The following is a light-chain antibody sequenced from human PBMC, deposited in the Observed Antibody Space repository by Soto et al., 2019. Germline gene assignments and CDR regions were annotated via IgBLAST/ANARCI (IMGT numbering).Light chain of an antibody. V-gene: IGKV3-11*01. CDR3: QQRSHWPFT. CDR1: QSVSSY. Sequence: EIVLTQSPATLSLSPGESATLSCRASQSVSSYLAWYQQKPGQAPRLLIYDASNRATGIPARFSGSGSGTDFTLTISSLEPEDFAVYYCQQRSHWPFTFGPGTKVDI. J-gene: IGKJ3*01. CDR2: DAS.